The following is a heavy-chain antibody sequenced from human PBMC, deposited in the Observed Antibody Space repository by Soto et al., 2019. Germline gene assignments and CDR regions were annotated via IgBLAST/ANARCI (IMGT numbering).Heavy chain of an antibody. CDR3: AKFSIKNQHNSFRYGLDN. Sequence: GKGLEWVSAISGSGGSTYYADSVKGRFTISRDNSKNTLYLQMNSLRAEDTAVYYCAKFSIKNQHNSFRYGLDNCGQGTLGSVSS. D-gene: IGHD3-16*02. CDR2: ISGSGGST. J-gene: IGHJ4*02. V-gene: IGHV3-23*01.